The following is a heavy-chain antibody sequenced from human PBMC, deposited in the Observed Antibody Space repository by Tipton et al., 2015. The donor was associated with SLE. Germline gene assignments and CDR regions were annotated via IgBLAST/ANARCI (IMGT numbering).Heavy chain of an antibody. CDR1: GFTFSTYA. CDR3: AREGGMADYYFDL. CDR2: ISYDATNE. J-gene: IGHJ4*02. D-gene: IGHD5-24*01. Sequence: SLRLSCAASGFTFSTYAMHWVRQAPGKGLEWVAVISYDATNEYYADSVKGRLTISRDNPKNTLRLQVNSLRGEDTAVYYCAREGGMADYYFDLWGQGTLVTVSS. V-gene: IGHV3-30-3*01.